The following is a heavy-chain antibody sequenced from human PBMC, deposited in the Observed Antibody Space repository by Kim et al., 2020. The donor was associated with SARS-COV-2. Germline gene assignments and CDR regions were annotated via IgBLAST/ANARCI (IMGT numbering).Heavy chain of an antibody. D-gene: IGHD1-26*01. CDR1: GGSFSGYY. Sequence: SETLSLTCAVYGGSFSGYYWSWIRQPPGKGLEWIGEINHSGSTNYNPSLKSRVTISVDTSKNQFSLKLSSVTAADTAVYYCARVGSNRYYFDYWGQGTLVTVSS. CDR2: INHSGST. CDR3: ARVGSNRYYFDY. V-gene: IGHV4-34*01. J-gene: IGHJ4*02.